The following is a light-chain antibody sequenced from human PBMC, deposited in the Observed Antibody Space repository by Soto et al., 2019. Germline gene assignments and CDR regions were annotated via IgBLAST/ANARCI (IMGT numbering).Light chain of an antibody. Sequence: QSALTQPASVSGSPGQSITISCTGTSSDVGGYTYVSWYQQHPGKAPKLMIYDVSNRLSGVSNRFSGSKSGNTASLTISGLQAEDEADYHCSSYTGSSTHVVFGGGTKLTVL. CDR3: SSYTGSSTHVV. CDR2: DVS. V-gene: IGLV2-14*03. J-gene: IGLJ3*02. CDR1: SSDVGGYTY.